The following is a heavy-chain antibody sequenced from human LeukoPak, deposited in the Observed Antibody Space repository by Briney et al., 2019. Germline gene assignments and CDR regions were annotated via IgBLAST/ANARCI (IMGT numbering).Heavy chain of an antibody. V-gene: IGHV3-48*04. CDR3: ARAYLGGMDV. J-gene: IGHJ6*02. Sequence: GGSLRLSCAASGFTFSSYSMNWVRQAPGKGLEWVSYISSSGTTIYYADSVKGRFTISRDNAKNSLYLQMNSLRAEDTAVYYCARAYLGGMDVWGQGTTVTVSS. CDR1: GFTFSSYS. CDR2: ISSSGTTI.